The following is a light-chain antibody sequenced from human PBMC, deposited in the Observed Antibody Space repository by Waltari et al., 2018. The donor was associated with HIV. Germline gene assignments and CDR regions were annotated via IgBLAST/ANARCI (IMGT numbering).Light chain of an antibody. CDR2: EDS. CDR1: SSDVGGYNY. Sequence: QSALTQPASASGSPGQSITISCTGTSSDVGGYNYVSWYQQHPGKAPKLMIYEDSNRASGVWSRFAGSKSGNTASLTISGLQAEGEADYYCSSYTSSSTPYVFGTGTKVTVL. V-gene: IGLV2-14*01. J-gene: IGLJ1*01. CDR3: SSYTSSSTPYV.